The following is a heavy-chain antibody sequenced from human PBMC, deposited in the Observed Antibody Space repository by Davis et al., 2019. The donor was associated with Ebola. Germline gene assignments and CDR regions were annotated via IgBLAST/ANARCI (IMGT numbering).Heavy chain of an antibody. J-gene: IGHJ4*02. Sequence: AASVKVSCKASGGTFSSYAISWVRQAPGQGLEWMGGIIPIFGTANYAQKFQGRVTITADTSTSTAYMELSSLRSEDTAVYYCARDRCSGGSCYLGGNPPDYWGQGTLVTVSS. CDR2: IIPIFGTA. D-gene: IGHD2-15*01. V-gene: IGHV1-69*06. CDR1: GGTFSSYA. CDR3: ARDRCSGGSCYLGGNPPDY.